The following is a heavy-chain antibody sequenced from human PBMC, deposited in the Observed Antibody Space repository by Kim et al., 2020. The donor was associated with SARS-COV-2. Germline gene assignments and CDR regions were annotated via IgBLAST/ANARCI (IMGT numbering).Heavy chain of an antibody. J-gene: IGHJ5*02. CDR3: VRDNIQLGDP. D-gene: IGHD1-1*01. CDR2: INSDGSGT. Sequence: LSLTCAACGFTFNNYWMHWVRQAPGKGLEWVSHINSDGSGTSYADSVKGRFTISRDNAENMVYLQMSSLRAEDTAVYYCVRDNIQLGDPWGQGTLVIVSA. V-gene: IGHV3-74*01. CDR1: GFTFNNYW.